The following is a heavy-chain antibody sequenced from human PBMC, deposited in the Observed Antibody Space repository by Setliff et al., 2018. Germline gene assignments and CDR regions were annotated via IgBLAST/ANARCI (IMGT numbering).Heavy chain of an antibody. CDR2: IFYSGDT. CDR1: GASVRSHY. CDR3: ARATSGWYSAYYYYMDV. V-gene: IGHV4-59*08. D-gene: IGHD6-19*01. J-gene: IGHJ6*03. Sequence: SETLSLTCTVSGASVRSHYWSWIRQPPGKGLEWIGFIFYSGDTKSNPSLKSRVTISLDTSKNQFSLNLTSVTAADTAVYYCARATSGWYSAYYYYMDVWGKGTTVTVSS.